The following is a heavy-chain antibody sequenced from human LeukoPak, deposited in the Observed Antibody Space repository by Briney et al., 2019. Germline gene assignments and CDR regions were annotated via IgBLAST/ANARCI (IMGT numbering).Heavy chain of an antibody. CDR1: GFTFSSYN. CDR2: IDSNTGSI. Sequence: PGGSLRLSCAASGFTFSSYNMNWVRQAPGKGLEWVPSIDSNTGSIYYPASVKGRFTLSRDNARNSLFLQVNSLTAEDTAVYYCARVRSTGWEFEYWGRGTLVTVSS. D-gene: IGHD6-19*01. CDR3: ARVRSTGWEFEY. J-gene: IGHJ4*02. V-gene: IGHV3-21*01.